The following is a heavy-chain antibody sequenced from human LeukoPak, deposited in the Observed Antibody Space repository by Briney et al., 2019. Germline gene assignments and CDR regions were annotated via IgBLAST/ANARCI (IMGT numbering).Heavy chain of an antibody. D-gene: IGHD6-13*01. CDR3: AKDANTVRLRYSSSWYGDAFDI. V-gene: IGHV3-23*01. J-gene: IGHJ3*02. Sequence: GGSLRLSCAASGFTFSSYAMSWVRQAPGKGLEWVSAISGSVGSTYYAYSVKGRVTIARDNSKNTLYLQMNSLRAEDTAVYYCAKDANTVRLRYSSSWYGDAFDIWGQGTMVTVSS. CDR2: ISGSVGST. CDR1: GFTFSSYA.